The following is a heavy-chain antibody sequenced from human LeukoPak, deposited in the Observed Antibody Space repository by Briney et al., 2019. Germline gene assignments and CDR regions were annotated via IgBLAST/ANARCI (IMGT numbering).Heavy chain of an antibody. V-gene: IGHV6-1*01. CDR1: GDSVSSNSAA. Sequence: SQTLSLTCAISGDSVSSNSAAWNWIRQSPSRGLECLGRTYYRSKWYNDYAVSVKSRITINPDTSKNQFSLKLSSVTAADTAVYYCARTTPTPYNWNPSYMDVWGKGTTVTVSS. CDR3: ARTTPTPYNWNPSYMDV. J-gene: IGHJ6*03. D-gene: IGHD1-20*01. CDR2: TYYRSKWYN.